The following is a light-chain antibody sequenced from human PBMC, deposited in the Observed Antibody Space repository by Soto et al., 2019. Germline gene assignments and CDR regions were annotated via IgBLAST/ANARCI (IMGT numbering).Light chain of an antibody. CDR1: QSVGSN. CDR3: QQRSNWPIT. J-gene: IGKJ5*01. CDR2: DAS. V-gene: IGKV3-11*01. Sequence: EIVLTQSPATLSLSPGERATLSCRASQSVGSNLAWFRQKPGQAPRLLIYDASNRATGIPARFSGSGSGTDFTVTISSLEPEDFAVYYCQQRSNWPITFGQGTRLEI.